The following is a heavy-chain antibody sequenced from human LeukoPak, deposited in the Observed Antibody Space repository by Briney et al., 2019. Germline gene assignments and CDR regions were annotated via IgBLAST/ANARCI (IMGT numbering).Heavy chain of an antibody. D-gene: IGHD1-1*01. Sequence: ASVKVSCKASGYTFTGYYMHWVRQAPGQGLEWMGWINPNSGGTNYAQKFQGRVTMTRDTSISTAYMELSRLRSDDTAVYYCARLETGTTFPFDYWGQGTLVTVSS. J-gene: IGHJ4*02. CDR2: INPNSGGT. CDR1: GYTFTGYY. CDR3: ARLETGTTFPFDY. V-gene: IGHV1-2*02.